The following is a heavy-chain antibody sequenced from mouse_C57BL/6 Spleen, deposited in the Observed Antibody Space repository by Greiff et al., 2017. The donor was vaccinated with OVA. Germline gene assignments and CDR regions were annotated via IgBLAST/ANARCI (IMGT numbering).Heavy chain of an antibody. CDR3: ARRGDVVYDFYAMDY. CDR1: GYTFTSYW. V-gene: IGHV1-69*01. D-gene: IGHD2-12*01. CDR2: IDPSDSYT. J-gene: IGHJ4*01. Sequence: QVQLQQPGAELVMPGASVKLSCKASGYTFTSYWLNWVKQRPGQGLEWIGEIDPSDSYTNYNQKFKGKSTLTVDKSSSTAYMHLSSLTSEDSAVYYCARRGDVVYDFYAMDYWGQGTAVTGSS.